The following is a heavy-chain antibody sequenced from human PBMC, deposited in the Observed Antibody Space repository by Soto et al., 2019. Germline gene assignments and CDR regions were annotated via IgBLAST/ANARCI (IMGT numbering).Heavy chain of an antibody. CDR3: ARVGATRLFDGYYFDY. Sequence: QVQLVESGGGVVQPGRSLRLSCAASGFTFSSYGMHWVRQAPGKGLEWVAVIWYDGSNKYYADSVKGRFTISRDNSKNTLYLQMNSLRAEDTAVYYCARVGATRLFDGYYFDYWGQGTLVTVSS. CDR2: IWYDGSNK. D-gene: IGHD1-26*01. V-gene: IGHV3-33*01. CDR1: GFTFSSYG. J-gene: IGHJ4*02.